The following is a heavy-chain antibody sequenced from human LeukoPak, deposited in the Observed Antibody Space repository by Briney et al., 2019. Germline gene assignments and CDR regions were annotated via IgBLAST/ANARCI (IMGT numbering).Heavy chain of an antibody. D-gene: IGHD3-3*01. V-gene: IGHV5-51*01. Sequence: GESLKISCKGSGYSFTSYWIGWVRQMPGKGLEWMGIIYPGDSDTRYSPSFQGQVTISADKSISTAYQQWSSLKASDTAMYYCARHRTYYDFWSGYNPGWFDPWGQGTLVTVSS. CDR3: ARHRTYYDFWSGYNPGWFDP. CDR1: GYSFTSYW. J-gene: IGHJ5*02. CDR2: IYPGDSDT.